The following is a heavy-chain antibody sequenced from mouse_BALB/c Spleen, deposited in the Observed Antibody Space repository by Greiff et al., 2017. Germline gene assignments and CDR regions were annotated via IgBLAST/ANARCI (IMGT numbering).Heavy chain of an antibody. D-gene: IGHD2-1*01. CDR2: IYPGDGDT. V-gene: IGHV1-87*01. CDR1: GYTFTSYW. CDR3: ARESYGNYNY. J-gene: IGHJ2*01. Sequence: QVQLQQSGAELARPGASVKLSCKASGYTFTSYWMQWVKQRPGQGLEWIGAIYPGDGDTRYTQKFKGKATLTADKSSSTAYMQLSSLASEDSAVYYCARESYGNYNYWGQGTTLTVSS.